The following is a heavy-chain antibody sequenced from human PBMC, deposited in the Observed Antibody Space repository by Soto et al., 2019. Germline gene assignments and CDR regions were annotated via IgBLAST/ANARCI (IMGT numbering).Heavy chain of an antibody. CDR1: GFTFDDDT. CDR3: AKDGSARHPELGYYYGMDV. V-gene: IGHV3-43*01. Sequence: PGGSLRLSCAASGFTFDDDTMHWVRQAQGKGLEWVSLISWDGGSTYYADSVKGRFTISRDNSKNSLYLQMNSLRTEDTALYYCAKDGSARHPELGYYYGMDVWGQGTKVTVSS. CDR2: ISWDGGST. D-gene: IGHD6-6*01. J-gene: IGHJ6*02.